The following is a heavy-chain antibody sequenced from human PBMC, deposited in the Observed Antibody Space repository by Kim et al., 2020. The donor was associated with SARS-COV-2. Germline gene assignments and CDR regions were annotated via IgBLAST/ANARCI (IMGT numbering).Heavy chain of an antibody. Sequence: SETLSLTCTVSGGSVSSGSYYWSWIRQPPGKGLEWIGYIYYSGSTNYNPSLKSRVTISVDTSKNQFSLKLSSVTAADTAVYYCAREGDCSGGSWLDYYYG. CDR2: IYYSGST. J-gene: IGHJ6*01. CDR1: GGSVSSGSYY. D-gene: IGHD2-15*01. CDR3: AREGDCSGGSWLDYYYG. V-gene: IGHV4-61*01.